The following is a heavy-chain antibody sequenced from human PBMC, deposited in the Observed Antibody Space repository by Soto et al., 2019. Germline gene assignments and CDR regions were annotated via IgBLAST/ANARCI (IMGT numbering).Heavy chain of an antibody. V-gene: IGHV4-59*08. Sequence: SETLSLTCTVSGGSISSYYWSWIRQPPGKGLEWIGYIYYSGSTNYNPSLKSRVTISVDTSKNQFSLKLSSVTAADTAVYYSARVRFLEWLNIDYWGQGTLVTVSS. CDR2: IYYSGST. CDR1: GGSISSYY. D-gene: IGHD3-3*01. J-gene: IGHJ4*02. CDR3: ARVRFLEWLNIDY.